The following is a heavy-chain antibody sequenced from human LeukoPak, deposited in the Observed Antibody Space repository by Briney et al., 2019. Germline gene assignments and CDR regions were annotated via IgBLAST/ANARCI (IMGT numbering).Heavy chain of an antibody. J-gene: IGHJ2*01. Sequence: SVKVSCKASGGTFSSYAISWVRQAPGQGLEWMGGVIPIFGTANYAQKFQGRVTITADESTSTAYMELSSLRSEDTAVYYCSADRIGYNPPDPDWYFDLWGRGTLVTVSS. V-gene: IGHV1-69*13. CDR2: VIPIFGTA. D-gene: IGHD5-24*01. CDR1: GGTFSSYA. CDR3: SADRIGYNPPDPDWYFDL.